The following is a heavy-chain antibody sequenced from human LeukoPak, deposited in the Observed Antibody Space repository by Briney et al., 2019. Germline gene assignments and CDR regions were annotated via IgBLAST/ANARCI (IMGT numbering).Heavy chain of an antibody. CDR3: AKDISGSSHYYFDY. D-gene: IGHD6-13*01. CDR2: ISWNSGSI. Sequence: PGGSLRLSCAASGFTFSSYSMNWVRQAPGKGLEWVSGISWNSGSIGYADSVKGRFTISRDNAKNSLYLQMNSLRAEDTALYYCAKDISGSSHYYFDYWGQGTLVNVSS. CDR1: GFTFSSYS. J-gene: IGHJ4*02. V-gene: IGHV3-9*01.